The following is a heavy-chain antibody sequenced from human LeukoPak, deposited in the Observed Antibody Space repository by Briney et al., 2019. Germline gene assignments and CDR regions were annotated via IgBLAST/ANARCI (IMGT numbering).Heavy chain of an antibody. V-gene: IGHV3-23*01. CDR2: ISGSGGST. D-gene: IGHD6-19*01. J-gene: IGHJ4*02. CDR3: AKGQWLVREYYFDY. CDR1: GFTFSSYA. Sequence: GGSLRLSCAASGFTFSSYAMSWVRQAPGKGLEWVSAISGSGGSTYYADSVKGRFTISRDNSKNTLYLQMNSLGAEDTAVYYCAKGQWLVREYYFDYWGQGTLVTVSS.